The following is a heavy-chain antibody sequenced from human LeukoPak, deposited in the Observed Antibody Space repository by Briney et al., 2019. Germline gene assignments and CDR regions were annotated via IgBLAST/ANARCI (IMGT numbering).Heavy chain of an antibody. V-gene: IGHV3-53*01. J-gene: IGHJ4*02. CDR2: IYSGVST. CDR1: GFTVSSNY. D-gene: IGHD3-22*01. Sequence: GRSLRLSCAASGFTVSSNYMSWVRQAPGKGLGWVSVIYSGVSTYYAAPVKGRFPFSIDNSKNTLYLQMNSLRAEDTAVYYCARGVGNYKYYFDSWGQGTLVTVSS. CDR3: ARGVGNYKYYFDS.